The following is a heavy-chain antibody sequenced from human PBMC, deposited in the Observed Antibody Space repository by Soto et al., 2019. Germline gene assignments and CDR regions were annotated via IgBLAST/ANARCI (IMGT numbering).Heavy chain of an antibody. J-gene: IGHJ6*02. V-gene: IGHV1-2*02. CDR1: GYTFTGYY. CDR2: INPNSGGT. CDR3: AREERYYYYGMDV. D-gene: IGHD1-1*01. Sequence: ASVKVSCKASGYTFTGYYMHWVRQAPGQGLEWMGWINPNSGGTNYALKFQGRVTMTRDTSISTAYMELSRLRSDDTAVYYCAREERYYYYGMDVWGQGTTVTVSS.